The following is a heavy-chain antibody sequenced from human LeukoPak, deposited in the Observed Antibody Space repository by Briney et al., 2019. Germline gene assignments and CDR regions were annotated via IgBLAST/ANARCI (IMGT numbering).Heavy chain of an antibody. J-gene: IGHJ4*02. Sequence: GGSLRLSCAASGFTFSSYSMNWVRQAPGRGLEWVSYISSSSSTIYYADSVKGRFTISRDNAKNSLYLQMNSLRAEDTAVYYCARDAGYSSSWPDYWGQGTLVTVSS. V-gene: IGHV3-48*04. CDR1: GFTFSSYS. CDR2: ISSSSSTI. D-gene: IGHD6-13*01. CDR3: ARDAGYSSSWPDY.